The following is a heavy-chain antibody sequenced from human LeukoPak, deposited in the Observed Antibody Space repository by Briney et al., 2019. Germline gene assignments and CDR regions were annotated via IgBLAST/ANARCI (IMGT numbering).Heavy chain of an antibody. CDR1: GGTFSSYA. J-gene: IGHJ3*02. D-gene: IGHD2-2*01. CDR2: IIPIFGTA. Sequence: SVKVSCKASGGTFSSYAISWVRQAPGRGLEWMGGIIPIFGTANYAQKFQGRVTITADESTSTAYMELSSLRSEDTAVYYCARVTPFDIVVVPAASGPFDIWGQGTMVTVSS. V-gene: IGHV1-69*01. CDR3: ARVTPFDIVVVPAASGPFDI.